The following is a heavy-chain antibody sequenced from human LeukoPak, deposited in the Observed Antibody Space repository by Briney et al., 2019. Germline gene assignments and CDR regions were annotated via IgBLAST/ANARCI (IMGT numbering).Heavy chain of an antibody. CDR1: GGTFSSYA. V-gene: IGHV1-69*01. CDR2: IIPIFGTA. D-gene: IGHD4-17*01. J-gene: IGHJ4*02. Sequence: ASVKVSCKASGGTFSSYAIIWVRQAPGQGLEWMGGIIPIFGTANYAQKFQGRVTITADESTSTAYMELSSLRSEDTAVYYCAREEGDYGDYVNYWGQGTLVTVSS. CDR3: AREEGDYGDYVNY.